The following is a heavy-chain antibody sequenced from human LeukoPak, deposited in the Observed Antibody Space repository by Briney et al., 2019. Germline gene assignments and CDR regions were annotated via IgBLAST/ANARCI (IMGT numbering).Heavy chain of an antibody. CDR1: GYTLTELS. V-gene: IGHV1-24*01. Sequence: ASVKVSCKVSGYTLTELSMHWVRQAPGKGLEWMGGFDPEDGETIYAQKFQGRVTMTEDTSTDTAYMELSSLRSEDTAVYHCATGRPFGSSWDHFDYWGQGTLVTVSS. CDR2: FDPEDGET. D-gene: IGHD6-13*01. J-gene: IGHJ4*02. CDR3: ATGRPFGSSWDHFDY.